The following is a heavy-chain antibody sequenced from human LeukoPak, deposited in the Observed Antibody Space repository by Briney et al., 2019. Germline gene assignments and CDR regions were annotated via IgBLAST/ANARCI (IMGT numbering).Heavy chain of an antibody. CDR2: IYPGDSDT. D-gene: IGHD4-11*01. J-gene: IGHJ4*02. V-gene: IGHV5-51*01. CDR1: GYSFTSYW. Sequence: GESLKISCKASGYSFTSYWIAWVRQMPGKGLEWMGIIYPGDSDTRYSPPFQGQVTISADKSISTAYLQWSSLKASDTAMYYCARHSTARHPFDYWGQGTLVTVSS. CDR3: ARHSTARHPFDY.